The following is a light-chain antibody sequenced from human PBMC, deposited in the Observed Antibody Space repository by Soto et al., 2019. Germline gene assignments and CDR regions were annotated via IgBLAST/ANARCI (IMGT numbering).Light chain of an antibody. J-gene: IGKJ5*01. CDR3: QQYNNWPPIT. CDR2: YAS. V-gene: IGKV3-15*01. CDR1: QSVSNN. Sequence: EIMMTQSPATLSVSPGERATLSCRASQSVSNNLAWYQQKPGQAPRLLIYYASTRATGIPARFSGSGSGTEFPLTISSLQSEDFALCYCQQYNNWPPITFGQGTRLEIK.